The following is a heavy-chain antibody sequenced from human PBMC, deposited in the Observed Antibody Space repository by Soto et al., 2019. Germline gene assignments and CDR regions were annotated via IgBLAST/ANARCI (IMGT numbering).Heavy chain of an antibody. Sequence: QVQLQESGPGLVKPSETLSLTCTVSGGSISSYYWTWIRQPPGKGLEWIGFMYNSGSTRYNPALKSRVTISLDPSKNQFSLNLRAVTAADTAVYYCASMGYHYGSGSYPLDYWGQGTLVTVSS. V-gene: IGHV4-4*08. CDR2: MYNSGST. J-gene: IGHJ4*02. CDR3: ASMGYHYGSGSYPLDY. CDR1: GGSISSYY. D-gene: IGHD3-10*01.